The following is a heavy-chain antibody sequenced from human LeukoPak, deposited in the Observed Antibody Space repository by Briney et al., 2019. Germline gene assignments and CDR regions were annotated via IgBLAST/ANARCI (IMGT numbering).Heavy chain of an antibody. Sequence: GGSLRLSCAASGFTFSSYAMHWVRQAPGKGLEYVSAISSNGGSTYHANSVKGRFTTYRDNSKNTLYLQMGSLRAEDMAVYYCARDGIAGAPTYYFDYWGQGTLVTVSS. CDR2: ISSNGGST. CDR3: ARDGIAGAPTYYFDY. CDR1: GFTFSSYA. J-gene: IGHJ4*02. D-gene: IGHD6-19*01. V-gene: IGHV3-64*01.